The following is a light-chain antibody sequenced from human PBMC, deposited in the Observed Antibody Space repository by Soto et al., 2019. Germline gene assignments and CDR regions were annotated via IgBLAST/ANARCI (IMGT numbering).Light chain of an antibody. CDR1: QSLLHSNGYNY. CDR3: MQALQTPWT. V-gene: IGKV2-28*01. J-gene: IGKJ1*01. Sequence: DIVMTQSPLSLPVTPGEPASISCRSSQSLLHSNGYNYLDWYLQKPGQSPQLLIYWGSNRASGVPDRFSDSGAGTDFTLKISRVEAEDVGVYYCMQALQTPWTFGQGTKVDIK. CDR2: WGS.